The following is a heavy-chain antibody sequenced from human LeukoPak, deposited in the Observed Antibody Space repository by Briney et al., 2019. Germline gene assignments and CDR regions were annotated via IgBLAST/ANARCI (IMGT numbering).Heavy chain of an antibody. CDR3: ARVAHPSANFDY. Sequence: SETLSLTCTVSGGSISSYYWSWIRQPPGKGLEWIGYIYYSGSTNYNPSLKSRVTISVDTSKNQFSLKLSSVTAADTAVYYCARVAHPSANFDYWGQGTLVTVSS. V-gene: IGHV4-59*01. CDR2: IYYSGST. J-gene: IGHJ4*02. CDR1: GGSISSYY.